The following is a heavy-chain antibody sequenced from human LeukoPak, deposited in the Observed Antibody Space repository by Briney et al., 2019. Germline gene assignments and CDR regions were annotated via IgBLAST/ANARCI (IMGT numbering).Heavy chain of an antibody. CDR1: GYSISSGYY. J-gene: IGHJ4*02. CDR2: IYHSGST. CDR3: ARPRPIYSSGWFDY. V-gene: IGHV4-38-2*02. Sequence: SETLSLTCTVSGYSISSGYYWGWIRQPPGKGLEWIGSIYHSGSTYYNPSLKSRVTISVDTSKNQFSLKLSSVTAADTAVYYCARPRPIYSSGWFDYWGQGTLVTVSS. D-gene: IGHD6-19*01.